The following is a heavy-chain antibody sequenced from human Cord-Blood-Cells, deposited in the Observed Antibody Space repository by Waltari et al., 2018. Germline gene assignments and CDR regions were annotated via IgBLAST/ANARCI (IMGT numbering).Heavy chain of an antibody. V-gene: IGHV4-31*03. CDR3: AREVGARGLGLDY. CDR2: IYYSGST. J-gene: IGHJ4*02. CDR1: GGSISSGGYS. D-gene: IGHD1-26*01. Sequence: QVQLQESGPGLVKPSQTLSLTCTVPGGSISSGGYSWSWIRQHPGKGLEWIGYIYYSGSTYYNPSLKSRVTISVDTSKNQFSLKLSSVTAADTAVYYCAREVGARGLGLDYWGQGTLVTVSS.